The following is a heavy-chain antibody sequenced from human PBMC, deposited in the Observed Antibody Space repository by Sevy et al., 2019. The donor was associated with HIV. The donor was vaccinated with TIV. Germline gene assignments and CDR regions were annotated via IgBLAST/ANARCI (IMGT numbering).Heavy chain of an antibody. CDR1: GYTFTGHY. D-gene: IGHD2-15*01. J-gene: IGHJ3*02. V-gene: IGHV1-2*02. CDR3: ARVFPYCSGGSCYSPYDAFDI. Sequence: ASVKVSCKGSGYTFTGHYMHWVRQAPGQGLEWMGWINPNSGSKDYAQTFQGRVTLTRDTSISTAYLELSRLTSDDTAVYYCARVFPYCSGGSCYSPYDAFDIWGQGTMVTVSS. CDR2: INPNSGSK.